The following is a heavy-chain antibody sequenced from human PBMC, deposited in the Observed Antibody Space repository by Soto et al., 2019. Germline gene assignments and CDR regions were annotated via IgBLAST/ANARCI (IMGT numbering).Heavy chain of an antibody. J-gene: IGHJ4*02. V-gene: IGHV1-18*04. CDR3: AREDSSGSLDYFDY. Sequence: ALVKVSCKASGYTFTSYCISWVRQAPGQGLEWMGWISAYNGNTNYAQKLQGRVTMTTDTSTSTAYMELRSLRSDDTAVYYCAREDSSGSLDYFDYWGQGTLVTVSS. CDR2: ISAYNGNT. D-gene: IGHD6-19*01. CDR1: GYTFTSYC.